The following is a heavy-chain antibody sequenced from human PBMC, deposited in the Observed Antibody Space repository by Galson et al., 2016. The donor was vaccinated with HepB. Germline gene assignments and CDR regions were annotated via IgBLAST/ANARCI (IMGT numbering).Heavy chain of an antibody. D-gene: IGHD6-19*01. V-gene: IGHV1-2*02. Sequence: SVKVSCKASGYTFTSYALHWVRQAPGQGPEWMGWINPSSGDTNYPQRFRGRVTMTRDTSSSTTYMELSRLRSDDTAVYYCARDFLRGGWNLFDYWGQGALVTVSS. CDR1: GYTFTSYA. J-gene: IGHJ4*02. CDR3: ARDFLRGGWNLFDY. CDR2: INPSSGDT.